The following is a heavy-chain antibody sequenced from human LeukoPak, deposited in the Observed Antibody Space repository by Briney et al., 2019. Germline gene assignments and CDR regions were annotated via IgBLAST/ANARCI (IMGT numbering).Heavy chain of an antibody. Sequence: HAGGSLRLSCAASGITFSRHSMNWVRQFPGKGLEWVSYISNSSSAIYYADSVKGRFTISKDNTKNSLYLQMNSLRAEDTAVYYCARAFYWGQGTLVTVSS. CDR2: ISNSSSAI. V-gene: IGHV3-48*01. CDR1: GITFSRHS. J-gene: IGHJ4*02. CDR3: ARAFY.